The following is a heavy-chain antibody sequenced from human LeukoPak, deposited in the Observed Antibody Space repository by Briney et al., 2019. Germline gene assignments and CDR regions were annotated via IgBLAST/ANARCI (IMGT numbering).Heavy chain of an antibody. V-gene: IGHV4-59*01. CDR3: ARDHGYFGMDV. CDR1: GGSISSSYY. J-gene: IGHJ6*02. CDR2: TSYSGNT. Sequence: SETLSLTCTVSGGSISSSYYWNWIRQPPGKGLEWIGYTSYSGNTIYNPSLKSRVTISIDPFKNQLSLKVTSVTAADTAVYYCARDHGYFGMDVWGQGTTVTISS.